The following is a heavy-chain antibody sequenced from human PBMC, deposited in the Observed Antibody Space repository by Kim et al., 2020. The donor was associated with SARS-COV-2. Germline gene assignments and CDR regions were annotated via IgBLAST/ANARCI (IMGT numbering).Heavy chain of an antibody. J-gene: IGHJ3*02. CDR3: ARDFPTTVVTPRAFDI. D-gene: IGHD4-17*01. Sequence: KLQGKVTITADKSTSTAYMELSSLRSEDTAVYYCARDFPTTVVTPRAFDIWGQGTMVTVSS. V-gene: IGHV1-69*04.